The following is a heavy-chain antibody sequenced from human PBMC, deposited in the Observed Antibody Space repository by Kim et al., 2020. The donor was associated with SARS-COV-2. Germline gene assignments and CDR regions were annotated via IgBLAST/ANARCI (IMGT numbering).Heavy chain of an antibody. J-gene: IGHJ4*02. Sequence: YRQQFQGRVNMTRNTSISTAYMELSSLRSEDTAVYYCARGVYSSTYYFDYWGQGTLVTVSS. CDR3: ARGVYSSTYYFDY. V-gene: IGHV1-8*01. D-gene: IGHD6-13*01.